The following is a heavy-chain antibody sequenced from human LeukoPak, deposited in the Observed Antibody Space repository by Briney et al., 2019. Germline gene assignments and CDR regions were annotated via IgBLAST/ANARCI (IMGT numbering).Heavy chain of an antibody. D-gene: IGHD1-26*01. CDR3: ARGRDIVGATGYFDY. V-gene: IGHV1-69*05. CDR1: GGTFSSYA. Sequence: GASVKVSCKASGGTFSSYAISWVRQAPGQGLEWMGGIIPIFGTANYAQKFQGRVTITTDESTSTAYMELSSLRSEDTAVYYCARGRDIVGATGYFDYWGQGTLVTVSS. CDR2: IIPIFGTA. J-gene: IGHJ4*02.